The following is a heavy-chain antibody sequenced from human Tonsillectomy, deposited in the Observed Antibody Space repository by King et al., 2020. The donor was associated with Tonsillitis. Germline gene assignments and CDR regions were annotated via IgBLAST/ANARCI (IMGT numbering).Heavy chain of an antibody. CDR3: ARELNYWFDP. V-gene: IGHV1-69*06. CDR1: EATFNNYG. J-gene: IGHJ5*02. D-gene: IGHD3-10*01. Sequence: QLVQSGAGVKKPGSSVKVSCKASEATFNNYGISWVRQAPGEGLEWVGGINPLYGTATYAQKFQGRVTITADRSTSTAYMELSSLGSEDTAVYYCARELNYWFDPWGQGTLVTVSS. CDR2: INPLYGTA.